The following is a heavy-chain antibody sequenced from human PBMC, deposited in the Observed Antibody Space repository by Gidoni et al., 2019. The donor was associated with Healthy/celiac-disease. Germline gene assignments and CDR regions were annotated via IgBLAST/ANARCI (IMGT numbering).Heavy chain of an antibody. CDR2: IIPIFGTA. Sequence: QVQLVQSGAEVKKPGSSVKVSCKASGGTFSSYAISWVRQAPGQGLEWMGGIIPIFGTANYAQKFQGRVTITADESTSTAYMELSSLRSEDTAVYYCARAGDSSGYYPPTSDYYYYGMDVWGQGTTVTVSS. D-gene: IGHD3-22*01. V-gene: IGHV1-69*01. CDR3: ARAGDSSGYYPPTSDYYYYGMDV. J-gene: IGHJ6*02. CDR1: GGTFSSYA.